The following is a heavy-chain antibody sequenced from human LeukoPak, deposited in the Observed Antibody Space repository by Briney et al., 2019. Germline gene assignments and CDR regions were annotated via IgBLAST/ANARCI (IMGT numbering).Heavy chain of an antibody. CDR3: AKGDSYYYDSSVFDY. D-gene: IGHD3-22*01. V-gene: IGHV3-33*06. J-gene: IGHJ4*02. CDR1: GFTFSSYG. CDR2: IWYDGSNK. Sequence: GGSLRLSCAAAGFTFSSYGMHWVRQAPGKGLEWVAVIWYDGSNKYYADSVKGRFTISRDDSKNTLYLQMNSLRAEDTAVYYCAKGDSYYYDSSVFDYWGQGTLVTVSS.